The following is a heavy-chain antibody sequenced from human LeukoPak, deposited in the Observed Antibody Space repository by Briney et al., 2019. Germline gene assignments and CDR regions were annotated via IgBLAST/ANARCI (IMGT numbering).Heavy chain of an antibody. CDR1: GGSFSGYY. J-gene: IGHJ5*02. CDR2: INHSGST. V-gene: IGHV4-34*01. CDR3: ARASASTRGSGLRWFDT. Sequence: SETLSLTCAVYGGSFSGYYWSWIRQPPGKGLEWIGEINHSGSTNYNPSLKSRVTISVDTSKNQFSLKLSSVTAADTAVYYCARASASTRGSGLRWFDTWGQGTLFTVSS. D-gene: IGHD5-12*01.